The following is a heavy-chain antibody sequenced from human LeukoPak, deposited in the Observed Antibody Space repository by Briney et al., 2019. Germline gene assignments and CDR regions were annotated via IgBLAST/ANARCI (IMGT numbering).Heavy chain of an antibody. D-gene: IGHD2-15*01. V-gene: IGHV5-51*01. Sequence: GESLKISCKGSGYSFTSYWIGWVRQMPGKGLEWMGIIYPGDSDTRYSPSFQGQVTISADKSISTAYLQRSRLKASDTAMYYCPRRGYCSGGSCYYYMDVWGKGTTVTVSS. CDR1: GYSFTSYW. CDR2: IYPGDSDT. CDR3: PRRGYCSGGSCYYYMDV. J-gene: IGHJ6*03.